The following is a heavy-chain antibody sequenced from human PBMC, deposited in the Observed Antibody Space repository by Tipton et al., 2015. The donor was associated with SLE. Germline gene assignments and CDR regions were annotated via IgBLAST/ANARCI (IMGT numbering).Heavy chain of an antibody. J-gene: IGHJ6*02. CDR3: ARDQTSHLSYVNYRAFYYGMDV. V-gene: IGHV1-3*04. CDR1: GYTFSDYS. CDR2: INTDNGNT. D-gene: IGHD4-17*01. Sequence: QVQLVQSGPEVKKPGASVKLSCRTSGYTFSDYSIHWVRQAPGERLEWMGWINTDNGNTKYSQNFQGRVTIIRDTSANTAHMELSSLKSEDTAVYYCARDQTSHLSYVNYRAFYYGMDVWGQGTTVTVSS.